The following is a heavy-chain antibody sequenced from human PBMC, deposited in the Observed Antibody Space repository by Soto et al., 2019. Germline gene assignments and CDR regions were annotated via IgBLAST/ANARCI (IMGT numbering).Heavy chain of an antibody. D-gene: IGHD3-16*01. CDR1: TSNLKNYA. J-gene: IGHJ4*02. V-gene: IGHV3-23*01. Sequence: PGGSLRLSCVDSTSNLKNYAMAWVRQAPGKGLEWVSALTDTGGSTYYAASVKGRFTISRDNSRNTLFLQMDRLRVDDTAVYYCAKIKGAITFLHFDTRGQGTLVTVSS. CDR2: LTDTGGST. CDR3: AKIKGAITFLHFDT.